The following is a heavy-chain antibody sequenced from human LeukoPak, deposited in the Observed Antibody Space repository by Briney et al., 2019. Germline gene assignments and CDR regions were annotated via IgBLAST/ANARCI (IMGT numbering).Heavy chain of an antibody. J-gene: IGHJ4*02. CDR2: IYYSGST. Sequence: SETLSLTCTVSGGPISSRSYYWGWIRQPPGKGLEWIGSIYYSGSTYYNPSLKSRVTISVDTSKNQFSLKLSSVTAADTAVYYCARLRITMIVDYWGQGTLVTVSS. CDR3: ARLRITMIVDY. D-gene: IGHD3-22*01. V-gene: IGHV4-39*01. CDR1: GGPISSRSYY.